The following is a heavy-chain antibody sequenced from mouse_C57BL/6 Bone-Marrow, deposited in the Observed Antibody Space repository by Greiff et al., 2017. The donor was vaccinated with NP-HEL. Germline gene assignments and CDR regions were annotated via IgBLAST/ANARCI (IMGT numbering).Heavy chain of an antibody. J-gene: IGHJ2*01. CDR1: GFTFSDYG. V-gene: IGHV5-17*01. CDR3: ARQYYYGSSYFDY. Sequence: EVQRVESGGGLVKPGGSLKLSCAASGFTFSDYGMHWVRQAPEKGLEWVAYISSGSSTIYYADTVQGRFTISRDNAKNTLCLQMTSLRSEDTAMYYCARQYYYGSSYFDYWGQGTTLTVSS. CDR2: ISSGSSTI. D-gene: IGHD1-1*01.